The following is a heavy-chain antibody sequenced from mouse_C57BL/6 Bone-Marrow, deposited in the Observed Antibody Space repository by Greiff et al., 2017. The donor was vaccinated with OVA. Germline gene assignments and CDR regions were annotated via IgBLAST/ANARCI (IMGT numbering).Heavy chain of an antibody. D-gene: IGHD1-1*01. J-gene: IGHJ1*03. CDR1: GYTFTSYW. CDR2: IDPSDSYT. CDR3: AREYYGSTWYVDV. V-gene: IGHV1-50*01. Sequence: QVQLQQPGAELVKPGASVKLSCKASGYTFTSYWMQWVKPRPGQGLEWIGEIDPSDSYTNFNQKLKGKATLTVDTSSSTAYMQLSSLTSEDSAVYYYAREYYGSTWYVDVWGTGTTVTVSS.